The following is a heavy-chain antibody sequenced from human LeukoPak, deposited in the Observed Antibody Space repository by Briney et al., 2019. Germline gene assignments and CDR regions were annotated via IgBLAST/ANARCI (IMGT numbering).Heavy chain of an antibody. J-gene: IGHJ1*01. CDR1: GFTFSSYA. V-gene: IGHV3-23*01. Sequence: GGSLRLSCAASGFTFSSYAMSWVRQAPGKGLEWVSAISGSGGSTYYADSVKGRFTISRDNAKNSLYLQMNSLRAEDTAVYYCARAYYYDSSGYRKNTPEYFQHWGQGTLVTVSS. CDR2: ISGSGGST. D-gene: IGHD3-22*01. CDR3: ARAYYYDSSGYRKNTPEYFQH.